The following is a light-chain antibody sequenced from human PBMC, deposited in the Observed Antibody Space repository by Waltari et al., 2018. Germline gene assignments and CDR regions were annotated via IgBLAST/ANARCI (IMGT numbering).Light chain of an antibody. CDR1: QGFSSTD. Sequence: DIQLTQSPSFLSASVGDRVTIPCRASQGFSSTDLVWYQQKPGKAPKLLIYAASTLQSGGPSRFSGSGSGTDFTLTISSLQPEDFATYYCQQLNSYPVTFGPGTKVDFK. V-gene: IGKV1-9*01. CDR3: QQLNSYPVT. J-gene: IGKJ3*01. CDR2: AAS.